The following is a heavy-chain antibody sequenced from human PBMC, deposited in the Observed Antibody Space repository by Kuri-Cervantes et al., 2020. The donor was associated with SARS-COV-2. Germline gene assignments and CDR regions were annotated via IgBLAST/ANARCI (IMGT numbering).Heavy chain of an antibody. CDR1: GGSISSHY. CDR3: ARHLQYCSGASCYSGFDAFDI. D-gene: IGHD2-15*01. CDR2: IYYSGST. V-gene: IGHV4-59*08. Sequence: SETLSLTCTVSGGSISSHYWSWIRQPPGKGLEWIGYIYYSGSTNYNPSLKSRVTISVDTSKNQFSLKLSSVTAADTAVYYCARHLQYCSGASCYSGFDAFDIWGQGTMVTVSS. J-gene: IGHJ3*02.